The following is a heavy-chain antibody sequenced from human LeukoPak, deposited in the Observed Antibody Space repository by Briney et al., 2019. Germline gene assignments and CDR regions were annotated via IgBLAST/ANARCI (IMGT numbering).Heavy chain of an antibody. CDR1: GFTVSSNY. D-gene: IGHD2-2*02. CDR2: IYSGGST. V-gene: IGHV3-66*01. CDR3: ARDLGPPFCSSTSCFTQNMDWFDP. Sequence: GGSLRLSCAASGFTVSSNYMSWVRQAPGKGLEWVSVIYSGGSTYYADSVKGRFTISRDNAKNTLYLQMNSLRAEDTAVYYCARDLGPPFCSSTSCFTQNMDWFDPWGQGTLVTVSS. J-gene: IGHJ5*02.